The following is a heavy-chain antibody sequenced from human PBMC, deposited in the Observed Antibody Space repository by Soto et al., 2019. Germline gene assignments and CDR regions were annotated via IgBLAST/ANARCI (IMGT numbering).Heavy chain of an antibody. CDR3: AKDASPTYYYDSSGYYNRHFDY. CDR2: ISYDGSNK. V-gene: IGHV3-30*18. CDR1: GFTFSSYG. Sequence: GGSLRLSCAASGFTFSSYGMHWVRQAPGKGLEWVAVISYDGSNKYYADSVKGRFTISRDNSKNTLYLQMNSLRAEDTAVYYCAKDASPTYYYDSSGYYNRHFDYWAREPWSPSPQ. J-gene: IGHJ4*02. D-gene: IGHD3-22*01.